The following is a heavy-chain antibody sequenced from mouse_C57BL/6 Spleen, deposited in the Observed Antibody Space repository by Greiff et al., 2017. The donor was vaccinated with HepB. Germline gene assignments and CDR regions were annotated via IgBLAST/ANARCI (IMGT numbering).Heavy chain of an antibody. CDR2: INPSSGYT. CDR1: GYTFTDYY. J-gene: IGHJ3*01. V-gene: IGHV1-7*01. D-gene: IGHD2-5*01. CDR3: ARDYSNWFAY. Sequence: QVQLQQSGAELVKPGASVKISCKASGYTFTDYYINWVKQRPGQGLEWIGYINPSSGYTKYNQKFKDKATLTADKSSSTAYMQMSSLTYEDSAVYYCARDYSNWFAYWGQGTLVTVSA.